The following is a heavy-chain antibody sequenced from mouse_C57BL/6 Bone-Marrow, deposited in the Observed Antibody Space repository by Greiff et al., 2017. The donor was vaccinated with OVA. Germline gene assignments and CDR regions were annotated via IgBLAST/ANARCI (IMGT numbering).Heavy chain of an antibody. CDR3: ARFMVTTRAMDY. V-gene: IGHV1-64*01. Sequence: HLPQSGAELVKPGASVKLSCKASGYTFTSYWMHWVKQRPGQGLEWIGMIHPNSGSTNYNEKFKSKATLTVDKSSSTAYMQLSSLTSEDSAVYYCARFMVTTRAMDYWGQGTSVTVSS. J-gene: IGHJ4*01. D-gene: IGHD2-2*01. CDR1: GYTFTSYW. CDR2: IHPNSGST.